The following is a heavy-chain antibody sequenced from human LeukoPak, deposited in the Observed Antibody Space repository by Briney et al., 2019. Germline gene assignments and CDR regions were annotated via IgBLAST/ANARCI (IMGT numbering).Heavy chain of an antibody. CDR3: ARSNYYSSGTYYNDY. J-gene: IGHJ4*02. V-gene: IGHV2-5*02. CDR2: IYWDDDK. Sequence: SSPTLVNPTLTLTLTCIFSGFSLSTSGVAVAWIRQPPGKALEWLALIYWDDDKRYSPSLKSRLTITKDTSKNHVVLTMTNMDPVDTATYYCARSNYYSSGTYYNDYWGQGAQVTVSS. D-gene: IGHD3-10*01. CDR1: GFSLSTSGVA.